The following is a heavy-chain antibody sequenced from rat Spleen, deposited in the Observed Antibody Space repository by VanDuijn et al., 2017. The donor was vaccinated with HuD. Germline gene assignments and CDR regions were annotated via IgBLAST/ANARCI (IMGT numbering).Heavy chain of an antibody. CDR3: ARHGTVGRIYLPFDY. J-gene: IGHJ2*01. V-gene: IGHV5-7*01. Sequence: EVQLVESGGGLVQPGRSLKLSCAASGFTFSDYNMAWVRQAPKKGLEWVATISNDGGSIYYRDSVKGRFTISRNNAKSTLYLQMDSLRSEDTATYYCARHGTVGRIYLPFDYWGQGVMVTVTS. CDR1: GFTFSDYN. CDR2: ISNDGGSI. D-gene: IGHD2-1*01.